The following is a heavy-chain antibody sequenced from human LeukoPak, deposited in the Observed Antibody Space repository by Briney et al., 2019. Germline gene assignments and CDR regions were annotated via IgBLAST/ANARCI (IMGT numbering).Heavy chain of an antibody. V-gene: IGHV4-39*01. J-gene: IGHJ5*02. CDR1: GGSISSSSYY. D-gene: IGHD3-10*01. CDR2: IYYSGST. Sequence: SETLSLTCTVSGGSISSSSYYWGWIRQPPGKGLEWIGSIYYSGSTYYNPSLKSRITISVDTSKNQFSLKLSSVTAADAAVYYCARQWVRGVMSGWFDPWGQGTLVTVSS. CDR3: ARQWVRGVMSGWFDP.